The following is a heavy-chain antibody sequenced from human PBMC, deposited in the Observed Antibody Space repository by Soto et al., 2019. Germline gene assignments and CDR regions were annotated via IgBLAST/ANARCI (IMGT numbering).Heavy chain of an antibody. V-gene: IGHV3-30*18. Sequence: GGSLILSCAASRFTISGHAMHCVRQAPGKGLEWLAVISYDGSDKFYGDSVKGRFTISRDNSKNTLYLQIHTLRAEDTAVYYCAKVSSSWYAGFFDLWGQGALVTVS. J-gene: IGHJ4*02. D-gene: IGHD6-13*01. CDR2: ISYDGSDK. CDR1: RFTISGHA. CDR3: AKVSSSWYAGFFDL.